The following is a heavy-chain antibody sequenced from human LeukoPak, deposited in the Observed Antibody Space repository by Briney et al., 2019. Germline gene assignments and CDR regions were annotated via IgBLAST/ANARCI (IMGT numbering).Heavy chain of an antibody. J-gene: IGHJ4*02. D-gene: IGHD4-23*01. CDR1: VYTFTDYY. Sequence: ATVKISCKVSVYTFTDYYMHWVRQAPGKGLEWVGVVDTEDGETIYAEKFQGGVTINADTSTDTDYMELSILSSEDTAVYYGATVGPTVVTLGVDFDYWGQGTLVTVSS. CDR2: VDTEDGET. V-gene: IGHV1-69-2*01. CDR3: ATVGPTVVTLGVDFDY.